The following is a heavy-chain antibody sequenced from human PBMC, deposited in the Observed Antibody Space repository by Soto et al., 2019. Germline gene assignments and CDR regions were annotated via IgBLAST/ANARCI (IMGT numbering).Heavy chain of an antibody. D-gene: IGHD1-20*01. J-gene: IGHJ5*02. CDR2: LNPNGGGT. V-gene: IGHV1-2*02. CDR3: AREGITARILTA. CDR1: GYTFTGYY. Sequence: QVQVVQSGAEVKKPGASVKVSCKASGYTFTGYYLHWVRQAPGQGLERLGWLNPNGGGTNYAQDFQGRITMPRDASINSAYLEVTRLRSEATAVYYRAREGITARILTAWGQGTLVT.